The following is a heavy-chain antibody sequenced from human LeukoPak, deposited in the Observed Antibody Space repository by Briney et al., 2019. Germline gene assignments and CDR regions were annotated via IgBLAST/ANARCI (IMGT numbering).Heavy chain of an antibody. CDR3: ARFSQLAYSTDP. J-gene: IGHJ5*02. Sequence: ASVKVSCKASGYTFTSYDINWVRQATGQGLEWMGWMNPNSGNTGYAQKVQGRVTMTRNNSISTAYMELSSLRSEDTAVYYCARFSQLAYSTDPWGQGTLVTVSS. V-gene: IGHV1-8*01. D-gene: IGHD6-13*01. CDR1: GYTFTSYD. CDR2: MNPNSGNT.